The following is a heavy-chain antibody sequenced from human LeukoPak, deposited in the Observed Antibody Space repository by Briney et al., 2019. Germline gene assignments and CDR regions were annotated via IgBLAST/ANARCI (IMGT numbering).Heavy chain of an antibody. J-gene: IGHJ3*02. CDR1: GYTFTNNF. D-gene: IGHD2-15*01. CDR2: ISPTGSFT. CDR3: ARVWCSGGSCYSSRGAFDI. Sequence: ASVKVSCKAFGYTFTNNFMHWVRQAPGQGPEWMGLISPTGSFTAYAQKFQGRVTLTRDLSTSTDYLELSSLRYEDTAVYYCARVWCSGGSCYSSRGAFDIWGQGTMVTVSS. V-gene: IGHV1-46*01.